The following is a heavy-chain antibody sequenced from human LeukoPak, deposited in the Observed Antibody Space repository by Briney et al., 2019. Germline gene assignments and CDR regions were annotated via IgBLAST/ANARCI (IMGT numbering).Heavy chain of an antibody. V-gene: IGHV1-46*01. J-gene: IGHJ3*02. D-gene: IGHD6-19*01. CDR1: GYTFTSYY. Sequence: ASVKVSCKAPGYTFTSYYMHWVRQAPGQGLEWMGIINPSGGSTSYAQKFQGRVTMTRDTSTSTVYMELSSLRSEDTAVYYCAREMAGTADAFDIWGQGTMVTVSS. CDR3: AREMAGTADAFDI. CDR2: INPSGGST.